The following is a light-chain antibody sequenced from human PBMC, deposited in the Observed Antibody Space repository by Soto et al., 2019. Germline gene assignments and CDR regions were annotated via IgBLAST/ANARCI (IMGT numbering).Light chain of an antibody. V-gene: IGLV2-14*01. CDR3: SSYTTSNTRQIV. CDR1: SSDVGGYNY. CDR2: DVS. Sequence: SVVTQPAPVSGSPGQSITISCTGNSSDVGGYNYVSWYQQHPGKAPKFMIYDVSNRPSGVSNRFSGSKSGNTASLTISGLQAEDEADYYCSSYTTSNTRQIVFGTGTKVTVL. J-gene: IGLJ1*01.